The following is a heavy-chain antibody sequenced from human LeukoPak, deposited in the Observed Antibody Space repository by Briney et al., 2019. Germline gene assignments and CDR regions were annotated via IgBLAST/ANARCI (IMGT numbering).Heavy chain of an antibody. Sequence: GGSLRLSCAASGFTFSSYGMHWVRQAPGKGLEWVAVIWYDGSNKYYADSVKGRFTISRDNSKNTLYLQMNSLRAEDTAVYYCAREPYDYGDYNIEPYYYYYGMDVWGQGTTVTVSS. CDR2: IWYDGSNK. CDR3: AREPYDYGDYNIEPYYYYYGMDV. D-gene: IGHD4-17*01. V-gene: IGHV3-33*01. CDR1: GFTFSSYG. J-gene: IGHJ6*02.